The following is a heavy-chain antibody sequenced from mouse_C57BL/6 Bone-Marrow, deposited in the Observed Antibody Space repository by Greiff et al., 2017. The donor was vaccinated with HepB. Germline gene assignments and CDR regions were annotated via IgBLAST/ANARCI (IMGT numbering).Heavy chain of an antibody. CDR2: ISSGSSTI. D-gene: IGHD2-3*01. CDR1: GFTFSDYG. CDR3: ARIYDGYSYYFDY. Sequence: DVKLVESGGGLVKPGGSLKLSCAASGFTFSDYGMHWVRQAPEKGLEWVAYISSGSSTIYYADTVKGRFTISRDNAKNTLFLQMTSLRSEDTAMYYCARIYDGYSYYFDYWGQGTTLTVSS. J-gene: IGHJ2*01. V-gene: IGHV5-17*01.